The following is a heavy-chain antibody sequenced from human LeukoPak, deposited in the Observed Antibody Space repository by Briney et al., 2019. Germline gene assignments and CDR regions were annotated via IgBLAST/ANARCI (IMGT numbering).Heavy chain of an antibody. CDR1: GFTFDDYA. CDR3: AKAGYFDWLLYY. Sequence: GSLRLSCAASGFTFDDYAMHWVRQAPGKGLEWVSLISGDGGSTYYADSVKGRFTISRDNSKNSLYLQMNSLRTEDTALNYCAKAGYFDWLLYYWGQGTLVTVSS. V-gene: IGHV3-43*02. CDR2: ISGDGGST. D-gene: IGHD3-9*01. J-gene: IGHJ4*02.